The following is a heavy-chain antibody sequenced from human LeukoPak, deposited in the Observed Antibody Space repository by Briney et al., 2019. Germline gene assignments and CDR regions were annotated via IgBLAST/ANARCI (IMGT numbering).Heavy chain of an antibody. CDR3: ARVRLHRKSKWQVWAGREYYFDY. J-gene: IGHJ4*02. CDR1: GGSISSSSYY. CDR2: IYYSGST. D-gene: IGHD1-14*01. V-gene: IGHV4-39*07. Sequence: SETLSLTCTVSGGSISSSSYYWGWIRQPPGKGLEWIGSIYYSGSTYYNPSLKSRVTISVDTSKNQFSLKLSSVTAADTAVYYCARVRLHRKSKWQVWAGREYYFDYWGQGTLVTVSS.